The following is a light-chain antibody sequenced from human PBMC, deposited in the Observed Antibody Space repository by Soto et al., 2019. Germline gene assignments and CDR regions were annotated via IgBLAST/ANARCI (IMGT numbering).Light chain of an antibody. V-gene: IGKV1-5*03. CDR1: QSISGS. Sequence: DIQMTQSPSTLSASVGDRVTITCRASQSISGSLAWYQQKPGKAPKLLIYEASNLKSGVPSRFSGSGSGSEYTLTISRPQPDDSASYYCEQYNGYWTFGQGSRVDIK. CDR2: EAS. J-gene: IGKJ1*01. CDR3: EQYNGYWT.